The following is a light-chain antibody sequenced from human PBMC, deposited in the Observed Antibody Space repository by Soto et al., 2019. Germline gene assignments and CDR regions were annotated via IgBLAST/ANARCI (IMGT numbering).Light chain of an antibody. J-gene: IGKJ2*01. CDR2: AAS. CDR1: QTISNY. CDR3: QQSYSTPQT. V-gene: IGKV1-39*01. Sequence: DIKMTQSPSSLSASVGDRVTIACRASQTISNYIHWYQQKPGKAPKLLIYAASNLQSGVPSRFSGSGSGADFTLTISSLQPQDFATYYCQQSYSTPQTFGQGTKVEI.